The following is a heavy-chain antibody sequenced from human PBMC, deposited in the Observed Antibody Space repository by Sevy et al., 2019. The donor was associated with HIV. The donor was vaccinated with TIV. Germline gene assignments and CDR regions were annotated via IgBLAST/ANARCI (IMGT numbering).Heavy chain of an antibody. CDR2: ISSSGSTI. CDR1: GFTFSDYY. D-gene: IGHD4-17*01. Sequence: GGSLRLSCAASGFTFSDYYMSWIRQAPGKGLEWVSYISSSGSTIYYADSVKGRFTISRDKAKNSLYLQMNSLRAEDTAVYYCARASTVTLAEYFQHWGQGTLVTVSS. CDR3: ARASTVTLAEYFQH. V-gene: IGHV3-11*01. J-gene: IGHJ1*01.